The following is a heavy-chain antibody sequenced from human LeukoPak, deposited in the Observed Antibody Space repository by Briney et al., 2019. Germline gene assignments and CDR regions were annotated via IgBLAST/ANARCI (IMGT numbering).Heavy chain of an antibody. CDR3: ARGQFRLHSYDGSTFDY. CDR2: ISGSGGST. J-gene: IGHJ4*02. Sequence: GGSLRLSCAASGFTFSTYNMSWVRQAPGKGLEWVSAISGSGGSTYYADSVKGRFTISRDNSKNTLYLQTNSLRAEDTAVYYCARGQFRLHSYDGSTFDYWGQGTLVSVSS. V-gene: IGHV3-23*01. D-gene: IGHD3-22*01. CDR1: GFTFSTYN.